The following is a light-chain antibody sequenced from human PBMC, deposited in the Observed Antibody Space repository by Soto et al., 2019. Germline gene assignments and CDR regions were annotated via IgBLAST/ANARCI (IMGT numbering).Light chain of an antibody. CDR1: QSISSW. CDR3: QQYNTYSLT. Sequence: DLQMTQSPSTLSASVGDRVTITCRASQSISSWLAWYQQKPGKAPNLLIYKASNLESGVPSRFSGSGSGTEFTLTISSLQPDDFATYYCQQYNTYSLTFGGGTKVEIK. J-gene: IGKJ4*01. V-gene: IGKV1-5*03. CDR2: KAS.